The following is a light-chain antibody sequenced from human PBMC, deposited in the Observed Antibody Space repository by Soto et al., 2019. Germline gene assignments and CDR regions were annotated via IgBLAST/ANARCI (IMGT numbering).Light chain of an antibody. J-gene: IGLJ7*01. Sequence: SYVLTQPPSVSVAPGETAAITCGGSNIGSKIVHWYQQRPGQAPVLVVYDDNARPSVTPERFSGSNSGNTATLTINRVEAGDEADYYCQVWETISDHVFFGGGTQLTVL. V-gene: IGLV3-21*02. CDR3: QVWETISDHVF. CDR1: NIGSKI. CDR2: DDN.